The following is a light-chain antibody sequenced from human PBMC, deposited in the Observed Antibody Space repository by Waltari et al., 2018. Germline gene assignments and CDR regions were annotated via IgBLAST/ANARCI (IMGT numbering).Light chain of an antibody. CDR3: SSFAGYNTPFV. J-gene: IGLJ1*01. V-gene: IGLV2-8*01. Sequence: QSALTHPPSAPGSPGQSSTISGTGTSSDVGRYNFVPSYQPHPGEAPKLIISEVSKRPSGVPDRFSGSKSGNTASLTVSGLQPEDEADYYCSSFAGYNTPFVFGTGTKVTVL. CDR1: SSDVGRYNF. CDR2: EVS.